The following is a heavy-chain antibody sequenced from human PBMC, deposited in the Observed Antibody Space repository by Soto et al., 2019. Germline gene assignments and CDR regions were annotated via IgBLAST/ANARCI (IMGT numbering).Heavy chain of an antibody. Sequence: PSETLSLTCTVSGGSISSGGHYWNWLRQHPGKGLEWIGYIYYSGSTYYNPSLKSRVTISVDTSKNHFSLNLSSVTAADPAVYYCARLEDILTPFGPWGQGTLVTLSS. D-gene: IGHD3-9*01. CDR1: GGSISSGGHY. J-gene: IGHJ5*02. V-gene: IGHV4-31*03. CDR2: IYYSGST. CDR3: ARLEDILTPFGP.